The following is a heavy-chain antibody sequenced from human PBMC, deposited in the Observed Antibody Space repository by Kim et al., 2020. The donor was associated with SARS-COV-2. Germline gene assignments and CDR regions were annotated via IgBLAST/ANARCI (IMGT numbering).Heavy chain of an antibody. Sequence: SGGRTYAADPVKGRFTIARDNSRNTLHLQLNSLRAEDTAVYYCANWNYVDHWGQGTLVTVSS. V-gene: IGHV3-23*01. D-gene: IGHD1-1*01. CDR2: SGGRT. J-gene: IGHJ4*02. CDR3: ANWNYVDH.